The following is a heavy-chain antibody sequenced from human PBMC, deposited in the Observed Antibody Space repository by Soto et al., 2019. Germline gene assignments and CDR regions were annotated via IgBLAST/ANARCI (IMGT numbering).Heavy chain of an antibody. CDR3: ASSNYYDSSGYYDFDY. D-gene: IGHD3-22*01. J-gene: IGHJ4*02. CDR1: GGSISSGGYS. Sequence: SETLSLTCAVSGGSISSGGYSWSWIRQPPGKGLEWIGYIYHSGSTYYNPSLKSRVTISVDRSKNQFSLKLSSVTAADTAVYYCASSNYYDSSGYYDFDYWGQGTLVTVSS. V-gene: IGHV4-30-2*01. CDR2: IYHSGST.